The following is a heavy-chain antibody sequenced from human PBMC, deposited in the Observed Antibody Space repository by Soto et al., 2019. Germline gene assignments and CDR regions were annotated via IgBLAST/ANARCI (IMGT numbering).Heavy chain of an antibody. D-gene: IGHD3-22*01. J-gene: IGHJ4*02. Sequence: GGSLRLSCAASGFTFSSYGMHWVRQAPGKGLEWVAVIWYDGSNKYYADSVKGRFTISRDNSKNTLYLQMSSLRAEDTAVYYCARDEYYYDSSGYGAGYFDYWGQGTLVTVSS. CDR2: IWYDGSNK. CDR3: ARDEYYYDSSGYGAGYFDY. CDR1: GFTFSSYG. V-gene: IGHV3-33*01.